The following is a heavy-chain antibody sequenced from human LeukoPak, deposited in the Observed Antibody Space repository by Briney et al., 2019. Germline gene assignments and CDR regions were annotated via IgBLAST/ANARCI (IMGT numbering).Heavy chain of an antibody. CDR2: IRYDRSNK. J-gene: IGHJ4*02. CDR3: AKDGGTATAYYFDY. CDR1: GFTFSSYG. D-gene: IGHD1-1*01. Sequence: GGSLRLSCAASGFTFSSYGMHWVRQAPGKGLEWVAFIRYDRSNKYYADSVKGRFTISRDNSKNTLYLQMNSLRAEDTAVYYCAKDGGTATAYYFDYWGQGTLVTVSS. V-gene: IGHV3-30*02.